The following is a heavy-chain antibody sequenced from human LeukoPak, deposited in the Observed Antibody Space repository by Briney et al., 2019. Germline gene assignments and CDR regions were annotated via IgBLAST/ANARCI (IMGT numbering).Heavy chain of an antibody. CDR1: GFTFSSYS. D-gene: IGHD6-19*01. V-gene: IGHV3-48*04. CDR2: ISSSSSTI. Sequence: PGGSLRLSCAASGFTFSSYSMLWVRQAPGKGLEWVSYISSSSSTIYYADSVKGRFTISRDNAKNSLYLQMNSLRAEDTALYYCAKGRQWLVQAPHFDYWGQGTLVTVSS. CDR3: AKGRQWLVQAPHFDY. J-gene: IGHJ4*02.